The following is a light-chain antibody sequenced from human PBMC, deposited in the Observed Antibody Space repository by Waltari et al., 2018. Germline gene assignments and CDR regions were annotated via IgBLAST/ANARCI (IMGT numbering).Light chain of an antibody. J-gene: IGLJ3*02. Sequence: QTVVTQEPSFSVSPGGTVTLTCGLSSGPLSTSYSPSWYQQTPGQAPRPLIYSTNTRFSGVPDRFSGSILGNKAALTITGAQADDESDYYCVLYMGSGTWVFGGGTKLTVL. CDR2: STN. CDR1: SGPLSTSYS. V-gene: IGLV8-61*01. CDR3: VLYMGSGTWV.